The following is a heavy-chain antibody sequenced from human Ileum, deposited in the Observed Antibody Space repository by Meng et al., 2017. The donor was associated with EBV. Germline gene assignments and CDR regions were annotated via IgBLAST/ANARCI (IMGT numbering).Heavy chain of an antibody. J-gene: IGHJ4*02. CDR3: SNLPYTY. V-gene: IGHV3-23*01. Sequence: EVQLLESGGGLVQPGGSLRLSCAASGFNFNIYAINWVRQAPGRGLEWVSGITASGGTSYYADSVKGRFSISRDNSANTVYLQMNSLRAEDTAVYFCSNLPYTYWGQGTLVTVSS. CDR2: ITASGGTS. CDR1: GFNFNIYA. D-gene: IGHD2-2*01.